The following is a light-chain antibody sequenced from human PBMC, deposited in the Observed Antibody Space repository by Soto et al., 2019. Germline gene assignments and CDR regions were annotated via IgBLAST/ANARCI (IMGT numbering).Light chain of an antibody. CDR2: GAS. Sequence: IVLTQSPGTLSLSPGERATLSCRASQSVTTQLAWYQQKPGQAPRLIIHGASSRATGIPDRFSGSGSGTDFTLTISRLEPEDFAVYYCHQHGGSPETFGQGTKVDIK. J-gene: IGKJ1*01. V-gene: IGKV3-20*01. CDR3: HQHGGSPET. CDR1: QSVTTQ.